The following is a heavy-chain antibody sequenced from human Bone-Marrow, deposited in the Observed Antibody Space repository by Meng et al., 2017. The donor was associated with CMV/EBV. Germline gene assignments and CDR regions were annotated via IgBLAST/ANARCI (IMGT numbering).Heavy chain of an antibody. CDR3: ARDYPPLAYYYYGMDV. Sequence: GGSLRLSCAASGFTFSSYAMHWVRQAPGKGLEWVAVISYDGSNKYYADSVKGRFTISRDNSKNTLYLQMNSLRAEDTAVYYCARDYPPLAYYYYGMDVWGQGTTVTFSS. CDR1: GFTFSSYA. D-gene: IGHD2-15*01. CDR2: ISYDGSNK. J-gene: IGHJ6*02. V-gene: IGHV3-30*04.